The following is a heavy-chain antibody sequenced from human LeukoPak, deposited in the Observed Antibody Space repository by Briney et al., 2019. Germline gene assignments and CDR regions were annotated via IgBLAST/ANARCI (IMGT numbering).Heavy chain of an antibody. CDR3: AAQYQLTHYFDY. CDR2: INPIFGTA. D-gene: IGHD2-2*01. Sequence: SVKVSCKASGGTFSSYAISWVRQAPGQGLEWMGGINPIFGTANYAQKFQGRVTITADESTSTAYLELSSLRSEDTAVYYCAAQYQLTHYFDYWGQGTLVTVSS. V-gene: IGHV1-69*01. CDR1: GGTFSSYA. J-gene: IGHJ4*02.